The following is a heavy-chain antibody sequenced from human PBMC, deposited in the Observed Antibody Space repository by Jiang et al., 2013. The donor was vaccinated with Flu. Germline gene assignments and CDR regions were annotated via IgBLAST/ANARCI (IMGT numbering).Heavy chain of an antibody. CDR3: ARDWAVGATNRFDP. CDR1: GGSISGYY. D-gene: IGHD1-26*01. V-gene: IGHV4-59*01. J-gene: IGHJ5*02. CDR2: IYYSGNT. Sequence: SGPGLVKPSETLSLTCTVSGGSISGYYWSWIRQPPGKGLEWIGYIYYSGNTNYNPSLKSRVTISVDTSKNQFSLKLSSVTAADTAVYYCARDWAVGATNRFDPWGQGTLVTVSS.